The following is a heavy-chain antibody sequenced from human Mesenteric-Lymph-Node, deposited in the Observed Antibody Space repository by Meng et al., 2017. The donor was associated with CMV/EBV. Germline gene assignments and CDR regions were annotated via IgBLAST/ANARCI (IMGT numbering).Heavy chain of an antibody. Sequence: GGSLRLSCAASGFTFSSYAMSWVRQAPGKGLEWVSVIYSGGSSTYYADSVKGRFTISRDNSKNTLYLQMNSLRAEDTAVYYCAKVSPEGYCSSTSCYTGAFDIWGQGTMVTVSS. D-gene: IGHD2-2*02. CDR2: IYSGGSST. V-gene: IGHV3-23*03. CDR3: AKVSPEGYCSSTSCYTGAFDI. J-gene: IGHJ3*02. CDR1: GFTFSSYA.